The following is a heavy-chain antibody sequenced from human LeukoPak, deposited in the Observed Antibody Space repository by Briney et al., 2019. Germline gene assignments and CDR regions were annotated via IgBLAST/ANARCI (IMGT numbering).Heavy chain of an antibody. CDR3: AREGWVAFDI. CDR1: GGSISSYY. Sequence: SETLSLXCTVSGGSISSYYWSWIRQPPGKALEWIGYIYYSGSTNYNPSLKSRVTISVDTSKNQFSLKLSSVTAADTAVYYCAREGWVAFDIWGQGTMVTVSS. J-gene: IGHJ3*02. V-gene: IGHV4-59*01. CDR2: IYYSGST. D-gene: IGHD3-16*01.